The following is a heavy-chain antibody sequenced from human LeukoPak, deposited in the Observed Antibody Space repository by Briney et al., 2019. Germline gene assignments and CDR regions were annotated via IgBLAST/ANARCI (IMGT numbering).Heavy chain of an antibody. CDR1: GFTFSSYW. CDR3: ARAQQQLVFYYYYGMDV. Sequence: PGGSLRLSCAASGFTFSSYWMRWVRQAPGKGLVWVSRINSDGSSTSYADSVKGRFTISRDNAKNTLYLQMNSLRAEDTAVYYCARAQQQLVFYYYYGMDVWGQGTTVTVSS. CDR2: INSDGSST. D-gene: IGHD6-13*01. J-gene: IGHJ6*02. V-gene: IGHV3-74*01.